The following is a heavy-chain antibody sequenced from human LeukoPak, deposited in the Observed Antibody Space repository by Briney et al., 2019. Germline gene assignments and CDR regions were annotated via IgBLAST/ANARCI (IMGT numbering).Heavy chain of an antibody. Sequence: SETLSLTRAVYGGSFSGYYWSWIRQPPGKGLEWIGEINHSGSTNYNPSLKSRVTISVDTSKNQFSLKLSSVTAADTAVYYCARVRWVVPAARGAFDIWGQGTMVTVSS. CDR1: GGSFSGYY. J-gene: IGHJ3*02. D-gene: IGHD2-2*01. V-gene: IGHV4-34*01. CDR3: ARVRWVVPAARGAFDI. CDR2: INHSGST.